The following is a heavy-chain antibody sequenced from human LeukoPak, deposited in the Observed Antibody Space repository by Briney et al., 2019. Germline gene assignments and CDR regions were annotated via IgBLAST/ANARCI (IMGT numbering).Heavy chain of an antibody. CDR3: ARLTVTTKDAFDI. Sequence: GGSLRLSCAASGFTFSSSEMNWVRQAPGKGLEGVSYIGSSDTTVHYADSVEGRFTISRDNAKNSLYLQMNSLRAEDTAIYYCARLTVTTKDAFDIWGQGTMVIVSS. CDR2: IGSSDTTV. D-gene: IGHD4-17*01. J-gene: IGHJ3*02. CDR1: GFTFSSSE. V-gene: IGHV3-48*03.